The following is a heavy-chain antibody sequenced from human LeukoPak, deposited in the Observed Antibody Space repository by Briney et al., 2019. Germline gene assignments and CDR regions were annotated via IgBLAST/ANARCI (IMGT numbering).Heavy chain of an antibody. CDR3: ARENSGSYREFDY. Sequence: SETLSLICTVSGGSTSSCYWSWIRQPAGKGLEWIGRIYTSGSTNYNASLKSRVSMSVDTSKNQFSLKLSSVTAADTAVFYCARENSGSYREFDYWGQGTLVTVSS. J-gene: IGHJ4*02. CDR2: IYTSGST. CDR1: GGSTSSCY. D-gene: IGHD1-26*01. V-gene: IGHV4-4*07.